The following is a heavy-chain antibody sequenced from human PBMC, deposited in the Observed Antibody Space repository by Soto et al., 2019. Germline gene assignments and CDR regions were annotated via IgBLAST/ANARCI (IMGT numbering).Heavy chain of an antibody. V-gene: IGHV1-24*01. CDR2: FDPEDGET. CDR3: ATVRRDYDFWSGYYWAYGMDX. Sequence: ASVKVSCKVSGYTLTELSMHWVRQAPGKGLEWMGGFDPEDGETIYAQKFQGRVTMTEDTSTDTAYMELSSLRSEDTAVYYCATVRRDYDFWSGYYWAYGMDXWGQGTTVTVSS. D-gene: IGHD3-3*01. CDR1: GYTLTELS. J-gene: IGHJ6*02.